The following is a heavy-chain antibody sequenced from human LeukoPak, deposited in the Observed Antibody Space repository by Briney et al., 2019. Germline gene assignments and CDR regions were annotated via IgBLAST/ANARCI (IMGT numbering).Heavy chain of an antibody. CDR1: GGSISSSSYY. D-gene: IGHD6-19*01. CDR2: IYYSGST. Sequence: SETLSLTCTVSGGSISSSSYYWGWIRQPPGKGLEWIGSIYYSGSTYYNPSLKSRVTISVDTSKNQFSLKLSSVTAADTGVYSCARQEWLVQHLFFDYWGQGTLVTVSS. V-gene: IGHV4-39*01. CDR3: ARQEWLVQHLFFDY. J-gene: IGHJ4*02.